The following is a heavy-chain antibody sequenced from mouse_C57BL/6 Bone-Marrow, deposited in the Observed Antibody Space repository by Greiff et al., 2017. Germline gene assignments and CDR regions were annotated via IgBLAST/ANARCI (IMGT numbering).Heavy chain of an antibody. J-gene: IGHJ2*01. Sequence: VQLQQSGAELVRPGASVKLSCKASGYTFTSYGISWVKQRTGKGLEWIGEIYPRSGNTYYNEKFKGKATLTVDKSSSTVYMELSSLTSEDSAVYFCRRSIYFYCGYWGQGTTLTGSS. CDR2: IYPRSGNT. V-gene: IGHV1-81*01. CDR3: RRSIYFYCGY. D-gene: IGHD2-1*01. CDR1: GYTFTSYG.